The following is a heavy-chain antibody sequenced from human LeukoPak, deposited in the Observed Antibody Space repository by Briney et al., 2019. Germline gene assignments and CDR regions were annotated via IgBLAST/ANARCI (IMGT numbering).Heavy chain of an antibody. D-gene: IGHD4-17*01. V-gene: IGHV4-59*01. CDR2: IYYGGST. CDR3: ARAAGYYGDYLDY. CDR1: GGSISSYY. J-gene: IGHJ4*02. Sequence: PSETLSLTCTVSGGSISSYYWSWIRQPPGKGLEWIGYIYYGGSTNYNPSLKSRVTISVDTPKNQFSLKLSSVTAADTAVYYCARAAGYYGDYLDYWGQGTLVTVSS.